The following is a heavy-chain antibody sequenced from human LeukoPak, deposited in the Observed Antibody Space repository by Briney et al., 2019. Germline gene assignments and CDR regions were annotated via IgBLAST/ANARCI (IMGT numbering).Heavy chain of an antibody. J-gene: IGHJ4*02. V-gene: IGHV3-23*01. CDR3: AKDNQWFGELLFDY. CDR1: GFTFSSCA. D-gene: IGHD3-10*01. CDR2: ISGGGGST. Sequence: GGSLRLSCAASGFTFSSCAMSWVRQAPGKGLEWVSAISGGGGSTYYADSVKGRFTISRDNSKNTLYLQMNSLRAEDTAVYYCAKDNQWFGELLFDYWGQGTLVTVSS.